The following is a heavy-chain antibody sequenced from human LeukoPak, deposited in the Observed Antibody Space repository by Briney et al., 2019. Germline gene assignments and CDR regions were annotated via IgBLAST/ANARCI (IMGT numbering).Heavy chain of an antibody. J-gene: IGHJ4*02. CDR1: EYSFTSYW. CDR2: IYPGDSDT. D-gene: IGHD1-20*01. Sequence: GESLNISCKGSEYSFTSYWIGWVRQLPGKGVEWMGIIYPGDSDTRYSPSFQGQVTISADKAISTAYLQWSSLKASDTAMYYCARGGNYNWIFFDYWGQGTLVTVSS. CDR3: ARGGNYNWIFFDY. V-gene: IGHV5-51*01.